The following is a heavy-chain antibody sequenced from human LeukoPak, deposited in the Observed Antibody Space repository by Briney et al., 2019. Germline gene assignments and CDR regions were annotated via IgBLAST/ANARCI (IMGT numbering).Heavy chain of an antibody. D-gene: IGHD1-1*01. J-gene: IGHJ4*02. CDR2: INHSGST. CDR1: GGSFSGYY. CDR3: AVGWKEYYFDY. Sequence: KPSETLSLTCAVYGGSFSGYYWSWIRQPPGKGLEWIGEINHSGSTNCNPSLKSRVTISVDTSKNQFSLKLSSVTAADTAVYYCAVGWKEYYFDYWGQGTLITVSS. V-gene: IGHV4-34*01.